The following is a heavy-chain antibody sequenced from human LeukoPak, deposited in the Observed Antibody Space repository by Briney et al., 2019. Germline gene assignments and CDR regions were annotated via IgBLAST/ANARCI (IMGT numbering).Heavy chain of an antibody. D-gene: IGHD3-16*01. J-gene: IGHJ4*02. CDR1: GGSNSRYY. V-gene: IGHV4-59*01. CDR3: ARGIKAWGTRGSYFDY. CDR2: IYYSGST. Sequence: PSETLSLTCTVSGGSNSRYYWSWIRQPPAKGLEWMGYIYYSGSTNYNPSLKSRVTISVDTSKNQFSLKLRSVTAADTAVYDCARGIKAWGTRGSYFDYWGQGTLVTVSS.